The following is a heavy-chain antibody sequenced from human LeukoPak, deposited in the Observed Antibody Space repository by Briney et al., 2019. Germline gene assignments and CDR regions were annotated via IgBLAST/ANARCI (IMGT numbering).Heavy chain of an antibody. CDR2: IDWDDDK. CDR3: ARILRYCIGEAESSQGV. D-gene: IGHD2-15*01. Sequence: ESGPTLVNTTQTLTLTCTFSGFSLSTSGMCVSWIRQPPGKALEWLALIDWDDDKYYSTSLKTRLTISKDTSKNQVVLTMTNMDPVDTATYYCARILRYCIGEAESSQGVWGQGTSVTVSS. V-gene: IGHV2-70*01. J-gene: IGHJ6*02. CDR1: GFSLSTSGMC.